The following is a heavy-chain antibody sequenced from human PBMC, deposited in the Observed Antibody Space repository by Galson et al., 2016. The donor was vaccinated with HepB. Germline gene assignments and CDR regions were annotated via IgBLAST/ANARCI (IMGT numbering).Heavy chain of an antibody. J-gene: IGHJ4*02. Sequence: SLRLSCATSGFNFNPAWLSWVRQAPGKGLEWVARIQSFTTGGTTDYAAPVKGRFTISRDDSQSTVYLQMDRLKSEDTGLYYCTSDVAAVGVGEFDYWGQGVLVTVSS. D-gene: IGHD3-10*01. CDR2: IQSFTTGGTT. V-gene: IGHV3-15*01. CDR3: TSDVAAVGVGEFDY. CDR1: GFNFNPAW.